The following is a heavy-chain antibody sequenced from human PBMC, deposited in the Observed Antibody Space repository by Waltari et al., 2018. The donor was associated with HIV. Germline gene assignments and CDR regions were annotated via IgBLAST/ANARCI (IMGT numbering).Heavy chain of an antibody. CDR2: RNPNTGDT. J-gene: IGHJ4*02. CDR3: ARVRRPSGSYYLSY. CDR1: GYTFTSYN. Sequence: QVQLVQSGAEVKKPGASVKVSCKASGYTFTSYNIYWVRQAPGQGLEWMGWRNPNTGDTAYAQKFQGRVTMTRNTSMSTAYMELSSLRSEDTAVYYCARVRRPSGSYYLSYWGQGTLVTVSS. D-gene: IGHD1-26*01. V-gene: IGHV1-8*01.